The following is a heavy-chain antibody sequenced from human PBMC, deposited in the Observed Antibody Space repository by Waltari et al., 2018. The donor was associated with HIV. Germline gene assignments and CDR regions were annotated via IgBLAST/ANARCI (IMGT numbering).Heavy chain of an antibody. CDR2: INSDGSTR. Sequence: VHLVESVGGSIKTGGSLRLSCAASGFRVRNHLKDWVRRRPGKGLVWVARINSDGSTRNYADAVKGRFVISRDNSRNTVYLQLNSVKVEDTAVYFCARASHYIEFSTFDGDYYFDLWGRGTRVAVSS. CDR1: GFRVRNHL. D-gene: IGHD3-9*01. V-gene: IGHV3-74*01. J-gene: IGHJ4*02. CDR3: ARASHYIEFSTFDGDYYFDL.